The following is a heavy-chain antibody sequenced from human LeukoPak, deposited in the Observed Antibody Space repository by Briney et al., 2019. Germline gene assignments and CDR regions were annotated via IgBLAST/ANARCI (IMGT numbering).Heavy chain of an antibody. Sequence: PGGSLRLSCAASGFTFSSYWMHWVRQAPGKGLVWVSRINSDGSSTSYADSVKGRFTISRDNAKNTLYLQMNSLRAGDTALYYCAKEVYSSRWSTYYFDYWGQGTLVTVSS. CDR3: AKEVYSSRWSTYYFDY. CDR1: GFTFSSYW. CDR2: INSDGSST. J-gene: IGHJ4*02. V-gene: IGHV3-74*01. D-gene: IGHD6-13*01.